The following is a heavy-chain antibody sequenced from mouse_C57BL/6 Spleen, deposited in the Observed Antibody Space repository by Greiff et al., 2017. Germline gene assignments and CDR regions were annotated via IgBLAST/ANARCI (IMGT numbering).Heavy chain of an antibody. CDR1: GYTFTSYW. CDR2: IHPNSGRT. V-gene: IGHV1-64*01. J-gene: IGHJ3*01. D-gene: IGHD2-1*01. CDR3: ARSGGNYEPFAY. Sequence: QVQLQQPGAELVKPGASVKLSCKASGYTFTSYWMHWVKQRPGPGLEWIGMIHPNSGRTNYNEKFKSKATLPLDKSSSTAYMQSSSLTAEDSAVYYCARSGGNYEPFAYWGQGTLVTVSA.